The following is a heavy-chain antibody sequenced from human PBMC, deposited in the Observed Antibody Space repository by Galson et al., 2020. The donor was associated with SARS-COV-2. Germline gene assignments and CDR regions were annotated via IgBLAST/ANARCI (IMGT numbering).Heavy chain of an antibody. J-gene: IGHJ4*02. D-gene: IGHD3-9*01. V-gene: IGHV4-4*02. CDR2: IFHTGST. CDR1: GGSVTSSTW. CDR3: ARGHDILTGYYFDA. Sequence: SETLSLTCAVSGGSVTSSTWWSWVRQPPGKGLEWIGEIFHTGSTNYNPSLKSRPTFSVDKSKNQVSLNLSSVTAADTAVYYCARGHDILTGYYFDAWGQGTLVTVSS.